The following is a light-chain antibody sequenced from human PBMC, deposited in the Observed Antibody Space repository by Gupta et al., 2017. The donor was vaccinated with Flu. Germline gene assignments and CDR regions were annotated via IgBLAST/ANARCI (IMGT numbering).Light chain of an antibody. CDR3: QQYGSSLFT. CDR2: GAS. V-gene: IGKV3-20*01. CDR1: RNVISNY. Sequence: ALSSSRGRNVISNYLAWYQQKPGQAPRLLIYGASTRATGIPARFSGSGSGTDFTLTISRLEPEDFAVYYCQQYGSSLFTFGPGAKVDIK. J-gene: IGKJ3*01.